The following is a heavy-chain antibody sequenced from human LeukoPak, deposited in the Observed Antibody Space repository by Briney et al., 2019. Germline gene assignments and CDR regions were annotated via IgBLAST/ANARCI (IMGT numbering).Heavy chain of an antibody. CDR2: ISYDGSNK. J-gene: IGHJ4*02. CDR1: GFTFSSYG. V-gene: IGHV3-30*18. CDR3: AKGKGQWLAQEY. Sequence: GRSLRLSCAASGFTFSSYGMHWVRQAPGKGLEWVAVISYDGSNKYYADSVKGRFTISRDNSKNTLYLQMNSLRAEDTAVYYCAKGKGQWLAQEYWGQGTLVTVSS. D-gene: IGHD6-19*01.